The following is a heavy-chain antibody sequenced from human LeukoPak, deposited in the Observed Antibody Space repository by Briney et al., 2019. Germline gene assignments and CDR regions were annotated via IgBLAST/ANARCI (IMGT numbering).Heavy chain of an antibody. J-gene: IGHJ4*02. CDR2: IYPGDSDT. D-gene: IGHD3-22*01. V-gene: IGHV5-51*01. Sequence: GESLKISCKGSGYRFTSYWIGWVRQMPGKGLEWMGIIYPGDSDTRYSPSFQGQVTISADKSISTAYLQWSSLKASDTAMYYCARGEYYYGSSGYWQFDYWGQGTLVTVSS. CDR1: GYRFTSYW. CDR3: ARGEYYYGSSGYWQFDY.